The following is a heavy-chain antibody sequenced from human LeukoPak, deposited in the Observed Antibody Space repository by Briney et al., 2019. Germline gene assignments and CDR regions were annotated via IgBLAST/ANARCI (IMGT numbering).Heavy chain of an antibody. J-gene: IGHJ4*02. Sequence: GGSLRLSCAASGFTFSDYYMSWIRQAPGKGLEWVSSISSSSSYIYYADSVKGRFTTSRVNAKNSLYLQMNSLRAEDTAVYYCARGWNDPLGFDYWGQGTLVTVSS. CDR3: ARGWNDPLGFDY. CDR2: ISSSSSYI. D-gene: IGHD1-1*01. CDR1: GFTFSDYY. V-gene: IGHV3-11*06.